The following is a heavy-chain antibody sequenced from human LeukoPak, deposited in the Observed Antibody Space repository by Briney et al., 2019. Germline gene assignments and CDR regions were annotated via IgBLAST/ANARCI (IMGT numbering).Heavy chain of an antibody. CDR3: FVGPTNPLLHY. CDR2: IIPILGIA. V-gene: IGHV1-69*04. CDR1: GGTFSSYA. D-gene: IGHD3-22*01. Sequence: GASVKVSCKASGGTFSSYAISWVRQAPGQGLEWMGRIIPILGIANYAQKFQGRVTITADKSTSTAYVELSSLRSEDTAVYYCFVGPTNPLLHYWGQGTLVTVSS. J-gene: IGHJ4*02.